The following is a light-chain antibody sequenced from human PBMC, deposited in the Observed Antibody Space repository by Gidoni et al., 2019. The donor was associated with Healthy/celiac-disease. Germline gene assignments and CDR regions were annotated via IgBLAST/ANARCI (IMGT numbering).Light chain of an antibody. CDR1: SSNIGSNT. Sequence: QSVLTPPPYASGTPGQRVTISCSGSSSNIGSNTVNWYQQLPGTAPKLLIYSNNQRPSGVPDRFSGSKSGTSASLAISGLQSEDEADYYCAAWDDSLNGVVFGGGTKLTVL. CDR2: SNN. J-gene: IGLJ2*01. CDR3: AAWDDSLNGVV. V-gene: IGLV1-44*01.